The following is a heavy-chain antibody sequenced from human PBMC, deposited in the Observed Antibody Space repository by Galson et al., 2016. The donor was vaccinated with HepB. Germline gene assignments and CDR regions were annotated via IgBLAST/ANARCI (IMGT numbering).Heavy chain of an antibody. Sequence: LSLTCTVSGGSVSSGSYYWSWIRQPPGKGLKWIAYIYYSGITYYNSSLKSRATISVDTSKNQFSLKLSSVTAADTAVYYCARAPIVGSRTRFDPWGQGTQVIVSS. CDR2: IYYSGIT. D-gene: IGHD1-26*01. CDR1: GGSVSSGSYY. V-gene: IGHV4-61*01. J-gene: IGHJ5*02. CDR3: ARAPIVGSRTRFDP.